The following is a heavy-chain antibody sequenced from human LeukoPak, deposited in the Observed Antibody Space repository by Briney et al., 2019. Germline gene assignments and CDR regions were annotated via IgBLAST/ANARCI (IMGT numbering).Heavy chain of an antibody. CDR2: IYYSGST. Sequence: SETLSLTCTVSGGSISSGGYYWSWIRQHPGKGLEWIGYIYYSGSTYYNSSLKSRVTISVDTSKNQFSLKLSSVTAADTAVYYCAGGSMSWFDPWGQGTLVTVPS. CDR1: GGSISSGGYY. J-gene: IGHJ5*02. CDR3: AGGSMSWFDP. V-gene: IGHV4-31*03. D-gene: IGHD2/OR15-2a*01.